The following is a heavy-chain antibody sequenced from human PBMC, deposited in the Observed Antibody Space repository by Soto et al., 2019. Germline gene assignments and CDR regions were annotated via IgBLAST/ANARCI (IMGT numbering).Heavy chain of an antibody. J-gene: IGHJ4*02. CDR1: GGSISSGGYY. Sequence: SETLSLTCTVSGGSISSGGYYWSWIRQHPGKGLEWIGYIYYSGSTYYNPSLKSRVTISVDTSKNQFSLKLSSVTAADTAVYYCARVDYYDSSMYYFDYWGQGTLVTVSS. CDR3: ARVDYYDSSMYYFDY. CDR2: IYYSGST. D-gene: IGHD3-22*01. V-gene: IGHV4-31*03.